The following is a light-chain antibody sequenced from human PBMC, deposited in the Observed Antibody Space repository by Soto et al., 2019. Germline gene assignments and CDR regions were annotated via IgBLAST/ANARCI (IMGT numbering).Light chain of an antibody. CDR2: AAS. J-gene: IGKJ4*01. CDR1: QGISSW. Sequence: DIQMTQSPSFVSASVGDRVTITCRASQGISSWLAWYQHKPGRAPKLLIHAASSLESGVPSRFSGSGSGTDFTLTISSLQSEDFATYYCQQTSSFPLTFGEGTKVEIK. CDR3: QQTSSFPLT. V-gene: IGKV1-12*01.